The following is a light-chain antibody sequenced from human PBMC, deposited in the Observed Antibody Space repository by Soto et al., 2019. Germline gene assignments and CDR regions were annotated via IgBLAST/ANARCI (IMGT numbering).Light chain of an antibody. J-gene: IGLJ1*01. V-gene: IGLV2-11*01. CDR1: SSDVGGYIY. Sequence: QSALTQPHSVSGSPGQSVTISCTGTSSDVGGYIYVSWYQHHPGKAPKLLIYDVSKRPSGVPDRFSGSKSGNTASLTISGLQAEDEADYYCCSYAGTYNYVFGTGTKVTVL. CDR3: CSYAGTYNYV. CDR2: DVS.